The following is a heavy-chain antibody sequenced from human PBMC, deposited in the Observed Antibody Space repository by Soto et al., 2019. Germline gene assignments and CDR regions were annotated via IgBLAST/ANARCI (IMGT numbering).Heavy chain of an antibody. CDR3: AKQGAPVLEWLRFLYFDY. CDR2: ISGSGGST. Sequence: GGSLRLSCAASGFTFSSYAMSWVRQAPGKGLEWVSVISGSGGSTYYADSVKGRFTISRDNSKNTLYLQMNSLRAEDTAVYYCAKQGAPVLEWLRFLYFDYWGQGTLVTVSS. V-gene: IGHV3-23*01. J-gene: IGHJ4*02. CDR1: GFTFSSYA. D-gene: IGHD5-12*01.